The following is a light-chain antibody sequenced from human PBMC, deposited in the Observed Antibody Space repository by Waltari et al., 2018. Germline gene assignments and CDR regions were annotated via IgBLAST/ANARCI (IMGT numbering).Light chain of an antibody. J-gene: IGLJ3*02. V-gene: IGLV7-43*01. Sequence: QTVVTQEPSLTVSPGGTVTLTCASSPVVVTSAHHPNWFQQKPGQAPMPLIYRTSNSHSWTPARFSGSLLGGKAALTLSGVQPEDEAEYYCLLFYGGAHVFGGGTKLTVL. CDR1: PVVVTSAHH. CDR3: LLFYGGAHV. CDR2: RTS.